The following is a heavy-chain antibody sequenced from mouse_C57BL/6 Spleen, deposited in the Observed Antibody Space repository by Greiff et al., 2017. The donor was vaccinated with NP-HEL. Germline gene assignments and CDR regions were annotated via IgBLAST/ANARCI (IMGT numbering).Heavy chain of an antibody. CDR2: ISDGGSYT. V-gene: IGHV5-4*03. CDR1: GFTFSSYA. J-gene: IGHJ3*01. Sequence: EVKLMESGGGLVKPGGSLKLSCAASGFTFSSYAMSWVRQTPEKRLEWVATISDGGSYTYYPDNVKGRFTISRDNAKNHLYLQMSHLKSEDTAMYYCARRDYGNPFAYWGQGTLVTVSA. CDR3: ARRDYGNPFAY. D-gene: IGHD2-1*01.